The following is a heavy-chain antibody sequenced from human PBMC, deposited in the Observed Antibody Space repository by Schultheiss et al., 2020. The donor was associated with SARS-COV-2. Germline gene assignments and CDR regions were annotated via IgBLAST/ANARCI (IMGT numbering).Heavy chain of an antibody. D-gene: IGHD4-17*01. CDR2: IYSGGST. J-gene: IGHJ6*02. Sequence: GGSLRLSCAASGFTFSSYEMNWVRQAPGKGLEWVSVIYSGGSTYYADSVKGRFTISRDNSKNTLYLQMNSLRAEDTAVYYCARDQAYGDYGYYYYGMDVWGQGTTVTVSS. CDR1: GFTFSSYE. CDR3: ARDQAYGDYGYYYYGMDV. V-gene: IGHV3-53*01.